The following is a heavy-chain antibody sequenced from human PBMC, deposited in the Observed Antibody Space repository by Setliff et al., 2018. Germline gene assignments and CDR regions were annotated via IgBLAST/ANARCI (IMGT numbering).Heavy chain of an antibody. D-gene: IGHD2-2*01. V-gene: IGHV1-18*01. CDR1: GYTFTSYG. J-gene: IGHJ5*02. CDR2: ISAYIGNI. CDR3: VRAPPTVVIPPGRAFFDP. Sequence: GASVKVSCKASGYTFTSYGVSWVRQAPGQGLEWMGWISAYIGNINYAQKFQGRVTMTTDTYTSTANMELRSLRSDDTAVYYCVRAPPTVVIPPGRAFFDPWGQGTLVTVSS.